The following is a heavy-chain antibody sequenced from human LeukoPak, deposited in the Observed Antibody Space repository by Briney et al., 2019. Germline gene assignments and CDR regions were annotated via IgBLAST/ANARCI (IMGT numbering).Heavy chain of an antibody. V-gene: IGHV1-69*02. CDR3: ARGGNYYDSSLYFDY. D-gene: IGHD3-22*01. CDR2: IIPILGIA. Sequence: ASAKVSCKASGGTFSSYTISWVRQAPGQGLEWMGRIIPILGIANYAQKFQGRVTITADKSTSTAYMELSSLRSEDTAVYYCARGGNYYDSSLYFDYWGQGTLVTVSS. CDR1: GGTFSSYT. J-gene: IGHJ4*02.